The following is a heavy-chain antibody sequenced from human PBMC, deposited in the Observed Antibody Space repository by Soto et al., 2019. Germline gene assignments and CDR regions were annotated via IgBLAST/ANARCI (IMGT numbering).Heavy chain of an antibody. CDR2: ISYRGIT. V-gene: IGHV4-31*03. CDR3: ARMSATGTRWFDP. D-gene: IGHD6-13*01. J-gene: IGHJ5*02. CDR1: GGSFSSGAYH. Sequence: QVQLQESGPGLVKPSQTLSLTCTVSGGSFSSGAYHWSWVRQHPGQGLEWIASISYRGITYSNPSLKSRLSMSVVTSKNQFSLNLTSVTAADTAVYQCARMSATGTRWFDPWGQGTLVTVSS.